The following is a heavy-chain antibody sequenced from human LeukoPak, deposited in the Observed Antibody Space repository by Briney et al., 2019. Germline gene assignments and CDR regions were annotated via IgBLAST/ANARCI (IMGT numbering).Heavy chain of an antibody. J-gene: IGHJ4*02. D-gene: IGHD2-8*02. CDR1: GFTFSSYA. Sequence: GGSLRLSCAASGFTFSSYAMSLVRQAPGKGLEWVSAISGSGGSTYYADSVKGRFTISRDNSKNTLYLQMNSLRAEDTAVYYCATSPSQVVSTISRWGQGTLVTVSS. CDR3: ATSPSQVVSTISR. V-gene: IGHV3-23*01. CDR2: ISGSGGST.